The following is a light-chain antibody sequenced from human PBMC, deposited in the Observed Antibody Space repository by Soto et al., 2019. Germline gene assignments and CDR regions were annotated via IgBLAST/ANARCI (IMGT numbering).Light chain of an antibody. Sequence: QSALTQPASVSGSPGQSLTISCTGTSSDVGAYNYVSWYQVHPGKAPRLIISEVRNRPSGVSSRFSGSKSANTASLTISGLQAEDEADYYCSSYTTSSTYVFGTGTKLTVL. CDR1: SSDVGAYNY. J-gene: IGLJ1*01. V-gene: IGLV2-14*01. CDR2: EVR. CDR3: SSYTTSSTYV.